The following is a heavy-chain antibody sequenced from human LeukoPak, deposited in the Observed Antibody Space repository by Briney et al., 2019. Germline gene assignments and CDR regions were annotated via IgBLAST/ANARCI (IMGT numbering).Heavy chain of an antibody. CDR3: ARDNYDILTGYSSFDY. CDR1: GGSIRSSNW. D-gene: IGHD3-9*01. J-gene: IGHJ4*02. CDR2: IYHSGST. Sequence: SGTLSLTCAVSGGSIRSSNWWSWVRQPPGKGLEWIGEIYHSGSTNYNPSLKSRVTISVDKSKNQFSLKLSSVTAADTAVYYCARDNYDILTGYSSFDYWGQGTLVTVSS. V-gene: IGHV4-4*02.